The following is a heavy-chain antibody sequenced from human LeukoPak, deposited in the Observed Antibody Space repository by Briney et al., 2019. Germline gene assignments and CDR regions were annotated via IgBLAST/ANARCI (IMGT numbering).Heavy chain of an antibody. Sequence: GESLQISCKGSGYIFTSYWIGWVRQMPGKGLEWMGIIYPGDSDTRYSPSFQGQVTISADKSINPAYLQWIRLKASDAAMYYCARLGGGVHCSGGSCYSGEGYYYYYYMDVWGKGTTVTVSS. CDR2: IYPGDSDT. CDR1: GYIFTSYW. V-gene: IGHV5-51*01. CDR3: ARLGGGVHCSGGSCYSGEGYYYYYYMDV. D-gene: IGHD2-15*01. J-gene: IGHJ6*03.